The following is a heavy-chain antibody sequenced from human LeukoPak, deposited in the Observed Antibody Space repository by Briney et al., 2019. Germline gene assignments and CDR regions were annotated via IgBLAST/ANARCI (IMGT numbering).Heavy chain of an antibody. CDR3: ARMGCSSTSCYGGDY. Sequence: FGPALVKPTQTLTLTCTFSGFSLSTSGMRVSWIRQPPGKALEWLARIDWDDDKFYSTSLKTRLTISKDTSKNQVVLTMTNMDPVDTATYYCARMGCSSTSCYGGDYWGQGTLVTVSS. CDR1: GFSLSTSGMR. CDR2: IDWDDDK. D-gene: IGHD2-2*01. V-gene: IGHV2-70*04. J-gene: IGHJ4*02.